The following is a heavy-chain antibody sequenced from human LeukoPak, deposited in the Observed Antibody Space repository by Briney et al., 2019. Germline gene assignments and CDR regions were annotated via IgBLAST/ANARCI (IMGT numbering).Heavy chain of an antibody. Sequence: GASVKVSCKAFGYTFTSNYMHWVRQAPGQGLEWMGWINPNSGGTNYAQKFQGRVTMTRDTSISTAYMELSRLRSDDTAVYYCARVCSGGSCYLDAFDIWGQGTMVTVSS. CDR2: INPNSGGT. CDR1: GYTFTSNY. J-gene: IGHJ3*02. V-gene: IGHV1-2*02. CDR3: ARVCSGGSCYLDAFDI. D-gene: IGHD2-15*01.